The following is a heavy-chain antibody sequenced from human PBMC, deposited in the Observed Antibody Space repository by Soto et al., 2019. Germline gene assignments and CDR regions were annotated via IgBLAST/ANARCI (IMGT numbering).Heavy chain of an antibody. D-gene: IGHD5-12*01. CDR1: GGSISSSSYY. CDR3: ARLIKRYDYEYFDY. J-gene: IGHJ4*02. Sequence: SETLSLTCTVSGGSISSSSYYWGWIRQPPGKGLEWIGYIYYSGSTNYNPSLKSRVTISVDTSKNQFSLKLSSVTAADTAVYYCARLIKRYDYEYFDYWGQGTLVTVSS. CDR2: IYYSGST. V-gene: IGHV4-61*05.